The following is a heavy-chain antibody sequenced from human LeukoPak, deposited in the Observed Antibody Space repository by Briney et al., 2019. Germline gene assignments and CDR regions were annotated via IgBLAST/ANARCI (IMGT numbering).Heavy chain of an antibody. CDR2: INHSGST. CDR1: GGSFSGYY. V-gene: IGHV4-34*01. Sequence: PSETLSLTCAVYGGSFSGYYWSWIRQPPGKGREWIGEINHSGSTNYNPSLKSRVTISVDTSKNQFSLKLSSVTAADTAVYCCARAEIKLYNQRRYYFDYWGQGTLVTVSS. D-gene: IGHD3-16*02. CDR3: ARAEIKLYNQRRYYFDY. J-gene: IGHJ4*02.